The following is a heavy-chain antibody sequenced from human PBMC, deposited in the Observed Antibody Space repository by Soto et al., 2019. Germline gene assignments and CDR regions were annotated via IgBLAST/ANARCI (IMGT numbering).Heavy chain of an antibody. J-gene: IGHJ4*02. CDR2: MNANTGNT. V-gene: IGHV1-8*01. Sequence: QVQLVQSGAEVKKPGASVKVSCKASGYTFATYDFAWVRQATGQGLEWMGWMNANTGNTGYAQAFRGRVTMTRNTSITTAYMERSSLRSEDTAVDFWARRQERSGPYYLDYWGQGTLVTVS. CDR1: GYTFATYD. CDR3: ARRQERSGPYYLDY. D-gene: IGHD6-25*01.